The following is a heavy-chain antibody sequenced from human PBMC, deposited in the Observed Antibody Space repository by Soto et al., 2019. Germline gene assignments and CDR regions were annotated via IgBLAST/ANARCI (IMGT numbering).Heavy chain of an antibody. Sequence: GASVKVSCKASGYTFTSYGISWVRQAPGQGLEWMGWISAYNGNTNYAQKLQGRVTMTTDTSTSTAYMELRSLRSDDTAVYYCARGGTLGAYYDFRSGYQTFEYWGQGTLVSVSS. D-gene: IGHD3-3*01. V-gene: IGHV1-18*01. CDR3: ARGGTLGAYYDFRSGYQTFEY. CDR1: GYTFTSYG. CDR2: ISAYNGNT. J-gene: IGHJ4*02.